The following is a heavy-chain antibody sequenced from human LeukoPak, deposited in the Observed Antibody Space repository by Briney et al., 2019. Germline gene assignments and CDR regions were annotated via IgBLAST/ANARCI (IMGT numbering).Heavy chain of an antibody. Sequence: GGSLRLSCAASEFTFSTYWMSWVRQAPGKGPEWVANIRQDGGEIYYVDSVKGRFTISRDNSKNTLYLQMNSLRAEDTAVYYCAKRITVVARDAFDIWGQGTMVTVSS. D-gene: IGHD6-19*01. V-gene: IGHV3-7*05. CDR3: AKRITVVARDAFDI. J-gene: IGHJ3*02. CDR2: IRQDGGEI. CDR1: EFTFSTYW.